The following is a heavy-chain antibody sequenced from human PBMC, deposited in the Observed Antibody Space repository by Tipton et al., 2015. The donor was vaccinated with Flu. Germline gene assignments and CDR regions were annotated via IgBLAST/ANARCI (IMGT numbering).Heavy chain of an antibody. V-gene: IGHV4-39*01. CDR3: ARCKVVPSTIDS. J-gene: IGHJ5*01. Sequence: GLVKPSETLSLTCTVSGGSISSSGYYWAWIRQPPGKGMEWVGNLFYSGSTYYNPSLKSRVTISVDTSKNQFSLKLSSVTAADTGVYYCARCKVVPSTIDSWGQGTLVTVSS. D-gene: IGHD2-2*01. CDR1: GGSISSSGYY. CDR2: LFYSGST.